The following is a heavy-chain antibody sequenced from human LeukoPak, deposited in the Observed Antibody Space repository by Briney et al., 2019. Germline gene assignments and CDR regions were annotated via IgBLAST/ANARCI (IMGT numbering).Heavy chain of an antibody. CDR1: GYSFTSYW. Sequence: GESLKISCKGSGYSFTSYWIGWVRQMPGKGLECMGIIYPGDSDTRYSPSFQGQVTISADKSISTAYLHWSSLKASDTAMYYCARHFARGSMTSPAGYWGQGTLVTVSS. D-gene: IGHD2-2*01. CDR3: ARHFARGSMTSPAGY. V-gene: IGHV5-51*01. J-gene: IGHJ4*02. CDR2: IYPGDSDT.